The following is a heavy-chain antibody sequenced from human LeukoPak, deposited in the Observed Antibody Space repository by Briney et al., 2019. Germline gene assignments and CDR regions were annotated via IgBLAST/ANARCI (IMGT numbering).Heavy chain of an antibody. V-gene: IGHV4-34*01. CDR1: GGSFSGYY. CDR2: INHSGST. CDR3: ARAITGRGSP. D-gene: IGHD1-20*01. Sequence: SETLSLTCAVYGGSFSGYYWSWIRQPPGKGLEWIGEINHSGSTNYNPSLKSRVTISVDTSKNQFSLKLSSVTAADTAVYYCARAITGRGSPWGQGTLVTVSS. J-gene: IGHJ5*02.